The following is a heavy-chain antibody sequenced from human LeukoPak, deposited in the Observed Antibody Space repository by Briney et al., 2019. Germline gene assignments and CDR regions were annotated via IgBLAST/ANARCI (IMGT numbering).Heavy chain of an antibody. V-gene: IGHV1-46*01. CDR1: GYTFTGYY. CDR2: INPSGGST. Sequence: ASVKVSCKASGYTFTGYYMYWVRQAPGQGLEWMGRINPSGGSTSFAQKFQGRVTMTRDTSTSTVYMELSSLRSEDTAVYYCARGSVGVLGVAGNDYWGQGTLVTVSS. D-gene: IGHD6-19*01. CDR3: ARGSVGVLGVAGNDY. J-gene: IGHJ4*02.